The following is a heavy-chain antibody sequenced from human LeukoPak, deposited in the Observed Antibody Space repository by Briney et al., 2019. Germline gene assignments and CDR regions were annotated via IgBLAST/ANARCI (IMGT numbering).Heavy chain of an antibody. V-gene: IGHV3-48*01. CDR3: ARSSGYQFFDD. J-gene: IGHJ5*02. Sequence: GGSLRLSCEASGFTFSDYSMNRVRQAPGGGLEWLSYITSASDTIYYADSVKGRFTSSRDNAKNSVYLQMNSLRAEDTAVYYCARSSGYQFFDDWGQGTLVTVSS. CDR2: ITSASDTI. CDR1: GFTFSDYS. D-gene: IGHD3-22*01.